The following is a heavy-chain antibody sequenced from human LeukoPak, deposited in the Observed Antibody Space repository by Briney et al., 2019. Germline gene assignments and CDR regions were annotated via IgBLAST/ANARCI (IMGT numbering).Heavy chain of an antibody. CDR3: ARHANYYGSVFGLHY. V-gene: IGHV4-59*08. J-gene: IGHJ4*02. D-gene: IGHD3-10*01. CDR2: IHYSGST. CDR1: GGSISSYY. Sequence: PSETLSLTCAVSGGSISSYYWSWIRQPPGKGLEWIGYIHYSGSTNYNPSLKSRVTISVDTSKNQFSLKLSSVTAADTAVYYCARHANYYGSVFGLHYWGQGTLVTVSS.